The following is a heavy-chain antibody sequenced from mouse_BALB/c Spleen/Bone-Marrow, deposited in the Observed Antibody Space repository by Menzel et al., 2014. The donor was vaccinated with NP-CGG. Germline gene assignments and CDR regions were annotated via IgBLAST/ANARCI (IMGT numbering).Heavy chain of an antibody. J-gene: IGHJ2*01. Sequence: EVQGVESGGGLVQPGGSLRLSCETSGFTFTDYYMNWVRQPPGKALEWLGFIRNKANGYTTEYSASVKGRFTISRDNSQSILYLQMNTLRAEDSATYYCARDIGRLLFDYWGQGTTLTV. V-gene: IGHV7-3*02. CDR3: ARDIGRLLFDY. D-gene: IGHD1-2*01. CDR2: IRNKANGYTT. CDR1: GFTFTDYY.